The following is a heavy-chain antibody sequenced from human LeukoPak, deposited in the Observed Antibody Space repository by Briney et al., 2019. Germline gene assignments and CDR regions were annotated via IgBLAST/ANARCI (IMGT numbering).Heavy chain of an antibody. CDR1: GYSISNTYY. CDR3: ARNVSTGYFDY. D-gene: IGHD3-10*02. CDR2: IYNSGST. V-gene: IGHV4-38-2*01. J-gene: IGHJ4*02. Sequence: SETLSLTCVVSGYSISNTYYWGWIRQPPGKGLEWIASIYNSGSTYYNPSLKSRVTISVDTSKNQFSLKLSSVTAADTAVYYCARNVSTGYFDYWGQGTLVTVSS.